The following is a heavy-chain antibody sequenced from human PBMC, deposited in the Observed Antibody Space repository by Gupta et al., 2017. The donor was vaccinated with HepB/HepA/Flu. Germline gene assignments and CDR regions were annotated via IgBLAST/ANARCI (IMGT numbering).Heavy chain of an antibody. Sequence: QITLKESGPTPVKPTQTLTLTCTFSGFSLSPSGAGVAWIRQPPGKALEWLALIYWNGDKRFSPSLRSRLTITKDTSKNQVVLTMANMDPVDTATYYCVYNVPLFGVVIQGNFQHWGQGTLVTVSS. V-gene: IGHV2-5*01. CDR2: IYWNGDK. J-gene: IGHJ1*01. D-gene: IGHD3-3*01. CDR1: GFSLSPSGAG. CDR3: VYNVPLFGVVIQGNFQH.